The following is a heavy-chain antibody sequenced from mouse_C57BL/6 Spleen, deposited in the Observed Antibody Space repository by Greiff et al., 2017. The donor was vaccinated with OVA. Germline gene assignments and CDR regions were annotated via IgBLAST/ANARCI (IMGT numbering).Heavy chain of an antibody. CDR3: ARESVGVWFAY. CDR1: GYTFTSYW. J-gene: IGHJ3*01. D-gene: IGHD1-3*01. CDR2: IDPSDSET. Sequence: VQLQQPGAELVRPGSSVKLSCKASGYTFTSYWMHWVKQRPIQGLEWIGNIDPSDSETHYNQKFKDKATLTVDKSSSTAYMQLSSLTSEDSAVYYCARESVGVWFAYWGQGTLVTVSA. V-gene: IGHV1-52*01.